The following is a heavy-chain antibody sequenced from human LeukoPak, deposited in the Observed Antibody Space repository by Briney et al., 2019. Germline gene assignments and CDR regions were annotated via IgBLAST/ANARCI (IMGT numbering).Heavy chain of an antibody. D-gene: IGHD2-21*02. CDR3: ARHFTASNFPFHY. J-gene: IGHJ4*02. Sequence: PSETLSLTCPLSGGSISSYYWSCIRQPPGKELEWIGYIYYSVSTSYHPSLKSRVTISVDTSKNQFSLELNSVTAADTAVYYCARHFTASNFPFHYGGRGTLVTVSS. V-gene: IGHV4-59*08. CDR1: GGSISSYY. CDR2: IYYSVST.